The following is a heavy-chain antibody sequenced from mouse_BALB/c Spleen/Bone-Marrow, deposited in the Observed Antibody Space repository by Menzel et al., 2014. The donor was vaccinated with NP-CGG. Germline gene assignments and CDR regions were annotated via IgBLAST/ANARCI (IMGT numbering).Heavy chain of an antibody. Sequence: QVQLKESGAELARPGASVKMSCKASGYTFTTYTMHWVQQRPGQGLGWVGYINPSTGFTNYNQIFKDKATLAADKSSSTAYMQLSSLTSEDSAVYYCARGGFLLRSLALDYWGQGTSVTVSS. J-gene: IGHJ4*01. CDR2: INPSTGFT. D-gene: IGHD1-1*01. CDR3: ARGGFLLRSLALDY. CDR1: GYTFTTYT. V-gene: IGHV1-4*01.